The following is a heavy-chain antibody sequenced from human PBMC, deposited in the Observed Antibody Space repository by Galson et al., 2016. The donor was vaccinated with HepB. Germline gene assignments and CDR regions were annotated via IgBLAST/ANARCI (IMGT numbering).Heavy chain of an antibody. D-gene: IGHD2-15*01. CDR2: IYSDGRT. CDR3: ASRLGYCRGGSCFGRY. Sequence: SLRLSCAVSGFTVSDNYMSWVRQAPGKGLEWVSLIYSDGRTYYAESAKGRSTISRDSTKNTVYLQMSSLRVEDSAVYYCASRLGYCRGGSCFGRYWGQGTLVTVPA. CDR1: GFTVSDNY. V-gene: IGHV3-53*01. J-gene: IGHJ4*02.